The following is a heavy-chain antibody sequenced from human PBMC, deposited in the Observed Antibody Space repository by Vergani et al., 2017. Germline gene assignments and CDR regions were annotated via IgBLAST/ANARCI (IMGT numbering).Heavy chain of an antibody. CDR2: ISSSSSYI. CDR1: GYPFSTYG. J-gene: IGHJ6*03. D-gene: IGHD2-2*01. CDR3: ARGWYCSSTSCYQGVMDV. V-gene: IGHV3-21*02. Sequence: VQLVESGGGVVQPGESLRLSCAASGYPFSTYGMHWVRQAPGKGLEWVSSISSSSSYIYYADSVKGRFTISRENAKNSLYLQMNSLRAEDTAVYYCARGWYCSSTSCYQGVMDVWGKGTTVTVSS.